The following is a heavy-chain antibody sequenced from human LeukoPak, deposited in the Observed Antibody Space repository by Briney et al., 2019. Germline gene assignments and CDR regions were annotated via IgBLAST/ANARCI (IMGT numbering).Heavy chain of an antibody. CDR2: INPNSGGT. Sequence: GASVKVSCKASGYTFTGYYMHWVRQAPGQGLEWMGWINPNSGGTNYAQKFQGRVTMTRDTSISTAYMELSRLRSDDTAVYYCARPSSYYGDYRGWFDPWGQGTLATVSS. CDR1: GYTFTGYY. J-gene: IGHJ5*02. D-gene: IGHD4-17*01. CDR3: ARPSSYYGDYRGWFDP. V-gene: IGHV1-2*02.